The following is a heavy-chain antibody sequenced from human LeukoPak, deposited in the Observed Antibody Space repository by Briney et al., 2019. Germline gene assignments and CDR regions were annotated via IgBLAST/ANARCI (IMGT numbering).Heavy chain of an antibody. V-gene: IGHV3-48*03. CDR1: GFTFSSYE. CDR2: ISSSGSTI. CDR3: ATTMVRGFYMDY. Sequence: GGSLRLSCAASGFTFSSYEMNWVRQAPGKGLEWVSYISSSGSTIYYGDSVKGRFTISRDNAKNSLYLQMNSLRAEDTAVYYCATTMVRGFYMDYWGQGTLVTVSS. J-gene: IGHJ4*02. D-gene: IGHD3-10*01.